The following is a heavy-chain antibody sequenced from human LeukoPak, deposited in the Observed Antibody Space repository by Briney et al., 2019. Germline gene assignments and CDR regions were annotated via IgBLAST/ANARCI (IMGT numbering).Heavy chain of an antibody. CDR1: GFTFSSYG. CDR3: AKAYAGWFGELPDY. D-gene: IGHD3-10*01. J-gene: IGHJ4*02. Sequence: PGGSLRLSCAASGFTFSSYGMHWVRQAPGKGLEWVAFIRYDGSNKYYADSVKGRFTISRDNSKNTLYLQMNSLRAEDTAVYYCAKAYAGWFGELPDYWGQGTLVTVSS. V-gene: IGHV3-30*02. CDR2: IRYDGSNK.